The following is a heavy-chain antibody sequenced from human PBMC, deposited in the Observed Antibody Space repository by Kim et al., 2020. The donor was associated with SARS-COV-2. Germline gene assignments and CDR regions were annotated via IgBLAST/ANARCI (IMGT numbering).Heavy chain of an antibody. D-gene: IGHD6-19*01. V-gene: IGHV3-15*04. CDR3: SADEPVAAPKWGF. Sequence: GGSLRLSCAASGFTFSNAWMAWVRRAPGKGLEWVGRIDRKSDDETTDYAAPVKGRLTISRDYSKNTLYLQMDSLKTEDTAVYYCSADEPVAAPKWGFWGQGTLVTVSS. CDR1: GFTFSNAW. CDR2: IDRKSDDETT. J-gene: IGHJ4*02.